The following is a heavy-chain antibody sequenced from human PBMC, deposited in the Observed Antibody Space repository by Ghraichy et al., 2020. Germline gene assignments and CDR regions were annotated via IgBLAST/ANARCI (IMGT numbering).Heavy chain of an antibody. J-gene: IGHJ6*02. CDR2: ISGGGSST. Sequence: GSLRLSCAASGFIFSSYAMSWVRQAPGKGLEWVSAISGGGSSTFYADSVKGRFTISRDNSKNTLFLQMNSLRAEDTAVYYCAKDPGGGSSFDYYNYGMDVWGQGTTVTVSS. D-gene: IGHD2-2*01. CDR1: GFIFSSYA. V-gene: IGHV3-23*01. CDR3: AKDPGGGSSFDYYNYGMDV.